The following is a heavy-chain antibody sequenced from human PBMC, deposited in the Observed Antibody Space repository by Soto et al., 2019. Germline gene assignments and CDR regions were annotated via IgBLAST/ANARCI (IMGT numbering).Heavy chain of an antibody. Sequence: QVQLVQSGAEVKKPGASVKISCKTSGYTFTSYDINWVRQATGQGLEWMGWMNPNSGNTAYAQKFQGRVTMTRNTSISTAYMELSSLTSEDTAVYYWARERSSGAFDIWGQGTMVTVSS. CDR2: MNPNSGNT. CDR3: ARERSSGAFDI. CDR1: GYTFTSYD. J-gene: IGHJ3*02. D-gene: IGHD1-26*01. V-gene: IGHV1-8*01.